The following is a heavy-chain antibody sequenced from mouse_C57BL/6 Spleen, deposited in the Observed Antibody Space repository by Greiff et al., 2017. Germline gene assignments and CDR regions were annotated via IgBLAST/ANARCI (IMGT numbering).Heavy chain of an antibody. J-gene: IGHJ4*01. CDR3: ATSPYAMDY. CDR1: GYTFTDYY. Sequence: EVQLQQSGPELVKPGASVKISCKASGYTFTDYYMNWVKQSHGKSLEWIGDINPNNGGTSYNQKFKGKATLTVDKSSSTAYMELRSLTSEDSSVYYCATSPYAMDYWGQGPSVTVSS. D-gene: IGHD6-1*01. V-gene: IGHV1-26*01. CDR2: INPNNGGT.